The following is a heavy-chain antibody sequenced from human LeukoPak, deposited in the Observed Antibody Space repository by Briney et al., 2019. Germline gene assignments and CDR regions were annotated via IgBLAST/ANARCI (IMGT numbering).Heavy chain of an antibody. CDR3: ARVPDCSGGSCYVGFDY. D-gene: IGHD2-15*01. V-gene: IGHV3-11*04. J-gene: IGHJ4*02. CDR1: GFTFSDYY. Sequence: GGSLRLSCAASGFTFSDYYMSWIRQAPGKGLEWVSYISTSGSTIYYADSLKGRFTISRDNAKNSLYLQMNSLRAEDTAVYYCARVPDCSGGSCYVGFDYWGQGTLVTVSS. CDR2: ISTSGSTI.